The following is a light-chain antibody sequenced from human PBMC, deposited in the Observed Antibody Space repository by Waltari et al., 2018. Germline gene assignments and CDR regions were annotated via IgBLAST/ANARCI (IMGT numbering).Light chain of an antibody. CDR1: QVIEHD. J-gene: IGKJ1*01. CDR3: LQDHHYPRT. Sequence: IQMTQSPSSVSASVGDGVTITCLASQVIEHDLAWYQQKAGKAPNLLIYAASILQSEGPSRFSGSGSGTDFTLTISSLQPEDSATYYCLQDHHYPRTFGQGTKVTIK. V-gene: IGKV1-6*01. CDR2: AAS.